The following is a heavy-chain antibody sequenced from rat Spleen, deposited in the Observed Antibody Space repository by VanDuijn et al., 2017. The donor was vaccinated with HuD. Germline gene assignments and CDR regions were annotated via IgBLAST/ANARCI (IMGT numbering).Heavy chain of an antibody. J-gene: IGHJ2*01. CDR1: GFTFSNYD. Sequence: EVQLVESGGGLVQPGRSMKLSCAASGFTFSNYDMAWVRQAPTKGLEWVASINTGGGTTYYSDSVKGRFTISRDNAENTVYQQMNSLRSEDTATYYCATPLPHWGQGVMVTVSS. D-gene: IGHD1-4*01. CDR3: ATPLPH. CDR2: INTGGGTT. V-gene: IGHV5-25*01.